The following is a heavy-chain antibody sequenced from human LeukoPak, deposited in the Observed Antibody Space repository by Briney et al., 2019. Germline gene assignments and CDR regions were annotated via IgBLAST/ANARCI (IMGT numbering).Heavy chain of an antibody. CDR1: GFTFSNHW. CDR3: ARRKLTYYYGMDV. D-gene: IGHD1-7*01. Sequence: GGSLRLSCAASGFTFSNHWMSWVSQAPGKVLEWVANINQDGSEKYYVDSVKGRFTVSRDNAKNSLDLQMNTLRAEDTAVYYCARRKLTYYYGMDVWGQGTTVTVSS. CDR2: INQDGSEK. V-gene: IGHV3-7*01. J-gene: IGHJ6*02.